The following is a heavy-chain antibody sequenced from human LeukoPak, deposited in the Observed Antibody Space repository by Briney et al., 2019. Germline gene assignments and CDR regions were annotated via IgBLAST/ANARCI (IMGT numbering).Heavy chain of an antibody. Sequence: PGGSLRLSCAASGFTFSSYNMNWVRQAPGKGLEWVSSISSSSSYIYYADSVKGRFTISRDNSKNTLYLQMNSLRAEDTAVYYCASDGSGYDSYFDYWGQGTLVTVSS. CDR3: ASDGSGYDSYFDY. D-gene: IGHD5-12*01. CDR2: ISSSSSYI. CDR1: GFTFSSYN. V-gene: IGHV3-21*01. J-gene: IGHJ4*02.